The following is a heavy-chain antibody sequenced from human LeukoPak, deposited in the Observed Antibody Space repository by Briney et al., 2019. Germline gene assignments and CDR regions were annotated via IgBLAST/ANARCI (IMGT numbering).Heavy chain of an antibody. CDR1: GYTFTGYY. CDR3: ARVVEMATIGRGIFDY. Sequence: ASVKVSCKASGYTFTGYYMHWVRQAPGQGLEWMGWINPNSGGTNYAQKFQGRVTMTRDTSISTAYMELSRLRSDDTAVYYCARVVEMATIGRGIFDYRGQGTLVTVSS. D-gene: IGHD5-24*01. CDR2: INPNSGGT. J-gene: IGHJ4*02. V-gene: IGHV1-2*02.